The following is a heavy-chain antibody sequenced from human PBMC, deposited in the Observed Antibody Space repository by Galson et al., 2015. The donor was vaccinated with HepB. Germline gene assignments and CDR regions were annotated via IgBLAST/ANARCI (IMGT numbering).Heavy chain of an antibody. CDR2: IDPTDSYT. D-gene: IGHD6-19*01. CDR1: GYTFTNYW. V-gene: IGHV5-10-1*01. Sequence: QSGAEVKKPGESLTISCTASGYTFTNYWISWVRQMPGKGLEWMGRIDPTDSYTNYRPSFQGHVTISVDKSTSTAFLHWSSLQASDTAVYYCARLRSSIAVAGDYWGQGTLITVSS. J-gene: IGHJ4*02. CDR3: ARLRSSIAVAGDY.